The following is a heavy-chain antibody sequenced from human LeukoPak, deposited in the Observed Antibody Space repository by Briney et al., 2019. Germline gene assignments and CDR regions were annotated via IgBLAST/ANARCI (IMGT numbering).Heavy chain of an antibody. D-gene: IGHD5-12*01. V-gene: IGHV4-4*02. CDR2: IYHSGST. J-gene: IGHJ3*02. CDR3: AKYSGYGNDAFDI. CDR1: GGSISRTNW. Sequence: TSETLSLTCAVSGGSISRTNWWSWVRQPPGKGLEWIGEIYHSGSTNYNPSLKSRVTISVDKSKNHFSLKLSSVTAAHTAVYYCAKYSGYGNDAFDIWGQGTMVTVSS.